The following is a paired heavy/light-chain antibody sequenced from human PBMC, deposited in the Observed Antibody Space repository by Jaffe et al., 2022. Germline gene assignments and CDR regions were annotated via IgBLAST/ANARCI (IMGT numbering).Heavy chain of an antibody. CDR1: GFRFDTYS. CDR2: ITARSSPI. CDR3: TRDPHALDY. V-gene: IGHV3-48*01. J-gene: IGHJ4*02. D-gene: IGHD2-8*01. Sequence: EVQLVESGGNLVQPGGSLRLSCEASGFRFDTYSMNWVRQSPGKGLEWVAYITARSSPIHYADFVKGRFTISRDNAKNSLFLQMNSLTVEDTAIYYCTRDPHALDYWGQGTPVTVSS.
Light chain of an antibody. CDR3: QQYNNWPPIT. J-gene: IGKJ5*01. V-gene: IGKV3-15*01. Sequence: EVVMTQSPVTLSVSPGERVTLSCRASQSVTIKVAWYHQKPGQGPRLLIYGASTRATDIPARFSGSGSGTEFTLTISSLQSEDFGVYYCQQYNNWPPITFGQGTRLEIK. CDR2: GAS. CDR1: QSVTIK.